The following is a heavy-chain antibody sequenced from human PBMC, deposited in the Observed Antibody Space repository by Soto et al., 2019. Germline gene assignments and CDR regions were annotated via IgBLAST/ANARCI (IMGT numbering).Heavy chain of an antibody. CDR2: INVYNGNT. CDR1: GYIFINYG. Sequence: QVQVVQSGAEVKKPGASVKVSCKASGYIFINYGISWVRQAPGQGLEWMGWINVYNGNTNYAEKVQGRVTMTTDTSTSTAYMALQGMKSDGPAVYFCARGPDPTYSDYLGQGTLVTVSS. V-gene: IGHV1-18*01. CDR3: ARGPDPTYSDY. J-gene: IGHJ4*02.